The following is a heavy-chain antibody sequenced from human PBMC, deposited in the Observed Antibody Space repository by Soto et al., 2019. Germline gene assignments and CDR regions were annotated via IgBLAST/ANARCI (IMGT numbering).Heavy chain of an antibody. V-gene: IGHV1-24*01. CDR1: GYTLTELS. CDR2: FDPEDGET. CDR3: ATVVGCGGDCYSRWFDP. Sequence: QVQLVQSGAEVKKPGASVKVSCKVSGYTLTELSMHWVRQAPGKGLEWMGGFDPEDGETIYAQKFQGRVTMTEDTSTDTAYMERRSLRSEDTAVYYCATVVGCGGDCYSRWFDPWGQGTLVTVSS. D-gene: IGHD2-21*02. J-gene: IGHJ5*02.